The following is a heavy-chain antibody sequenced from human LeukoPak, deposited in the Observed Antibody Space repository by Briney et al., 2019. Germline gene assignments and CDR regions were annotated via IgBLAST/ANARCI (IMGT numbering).Heavy chain of an antibody. V-gene: IGHV3-23*01. CDR1: AFTFSSYA. Sequence: PGGSLRLSCAASAFTFSSYAMGWVRQAPGKGLEWVSAISGSGGSTYYADSVKGRFTISRDNSKNTLYLQMNSLRAEDTAVYYCAKIRVYYDSSGFDYWGQGTLVTVSS. CDR2: ISGSGGST. CDR3: AKIRVYYDSSGFDY. J-gene: IGHJ4*02. D-gene: IGHD3-22*01.